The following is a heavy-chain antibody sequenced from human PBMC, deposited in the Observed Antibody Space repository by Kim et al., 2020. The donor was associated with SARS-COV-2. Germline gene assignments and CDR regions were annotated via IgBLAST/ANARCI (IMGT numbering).Heavy chain of an antibody. CDR3: CYYPGVGRQSSY. V-gene: IGHV3-23*01. J-gene: IGHJ4*01. D-gene: IGHD3-10*01. CDR2: ITGEGHT. CDR1: GFTFSNYA. Sequence: GGSLRLSCAASGFTFSNYAMTWVRQTSGKGLEWVSRITGEGHTHYAASAKCLSTMFTDNSNNTQNTQIMHLRTVNTADTDGCYYPGVGRQSSYWD.